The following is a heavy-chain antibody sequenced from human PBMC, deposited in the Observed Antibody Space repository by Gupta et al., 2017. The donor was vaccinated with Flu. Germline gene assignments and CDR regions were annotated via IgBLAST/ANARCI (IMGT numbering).Heavy chain of an antibody. D-gene: IGHD4-17*01. V-gene: IGHV4-34*01. CDR2: INHSGST. Sequence: QVQLQQWGAGLLKPSETLSLTCAVYGGSFSGYYWSWIRQPPGKGLEWIGEINHSGSTNYNPSLKSRVTISVDTSKNQFSLKLSSVTAADTAVYYCARGRSRSPTVTTRDYWGQGTLVTVSS. CDR3: ARGRSRSPTVTTRDY. CDR1: GGSFSGYY. J-gene: IGHJ4*02.